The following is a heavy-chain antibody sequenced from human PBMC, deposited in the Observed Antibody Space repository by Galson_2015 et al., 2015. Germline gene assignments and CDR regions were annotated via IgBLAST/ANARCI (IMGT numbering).Heavy chain of an antibody. Sequence: SVKVSCKASGYTFTGYYMHWVRQAPGQGLEWMGWINPNSGGTNYAQKFQGWVTMTRDTSISTAYMELSRLRSDDTAVYYCARDSAVGRGGYGGNSWWYFDLWGRGTLVTVSS. D-gene: IGHD4-23*01. J-gene: IGHJ2*01. CDR1: GYTFTGYY. V-gene: IGHV1-2*04. CDR2: INPNSGGT. CDR3: ARDSAVGRGGYGGNSWWYFDL.